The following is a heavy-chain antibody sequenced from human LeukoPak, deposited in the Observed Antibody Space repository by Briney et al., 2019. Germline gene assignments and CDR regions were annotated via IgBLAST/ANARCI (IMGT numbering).Heavy chain of an antibody. Sequence: PGGSLRLSCAASGFTFSNYAMSWVRQAPGKGLEWVSAIIDSGGGTYYADSVKGRFTISRDNSENTLYLQMHSLRAEDTAVYYCAKHLNGTKSSDYWGQGALVTVSS. CDR1: GFTFSNYA. CDR2: IIDSGGGT. J-gene: IGHJ4*02. V-gene: IGHV3-23*01. D-gene: IGHD1-7*01. CDR3: AKHLNGTKSSDY.